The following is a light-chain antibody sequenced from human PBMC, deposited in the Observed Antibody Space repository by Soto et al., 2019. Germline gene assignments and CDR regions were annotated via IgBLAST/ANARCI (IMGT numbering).Light chain of an antibody. V-gene: IGLV4-69*01. Sequence: QLVLTQSPSASASLGASVKLTCTLSGGHNKYAIAWHQQQPEKGPRYLMKLNSDGSHTKGDGIPDRFSGSSSGSERYLTISGLQSEDEADYYCQTWGTGSWLFGGGTKLTVL. J-gene: IGLJ3*02. CDR1: GGHNKYA. CDR3: QTWGTGSWL. CDR2: LNSDGSH.